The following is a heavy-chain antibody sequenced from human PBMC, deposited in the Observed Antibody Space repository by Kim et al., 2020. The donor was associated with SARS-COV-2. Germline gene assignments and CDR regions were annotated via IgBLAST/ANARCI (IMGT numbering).Heavy chain of an antibody. CDR1: GFTFSSYG. D-gene: IGHD2-8*01. V-gene: IGHV3-30*18. CDR2: ISYDGSNK. J-gene: IGHJ6*02. CDR3: AKDARGRGMGYYGMDV. Sequence: GGSLRLSCAASGFTFSSYGMHWVRQAPGKGLEWVAVISYDGSNKYYADSVKGRFTISRDNSKNTLYLQMNSLRAEDTAVYYCAKDARGRGMGYYGMDVWGQGTTVTVSS.